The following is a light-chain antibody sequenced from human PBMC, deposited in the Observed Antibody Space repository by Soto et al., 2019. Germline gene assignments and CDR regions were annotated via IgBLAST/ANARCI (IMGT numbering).Light chain of an antibody. Sequence: DIQMTQSPSSVSASEGDRITITCRTSQDIGGRSAWFQQKPGKAPQYLIQAASILQSGVPSRFSGSGSGAEFILSINNLQPEDFASYLCLQVYSFPRTFGLGTKVDIK. V-gene: IGKV1-12*01. CDR2: AAS. CDR1: QDIGGR. J-gene: IGKJ1*01. CDR3: LQVYSFPRT.